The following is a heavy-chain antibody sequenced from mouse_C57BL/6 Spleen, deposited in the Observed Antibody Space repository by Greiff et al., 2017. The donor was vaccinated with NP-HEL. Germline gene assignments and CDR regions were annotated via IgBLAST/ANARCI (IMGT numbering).Heavy chain of an antibody. Sequence: VMLVESGPELVKPGASVKISCKASGYAFSSSWMNWVKQRPGKGLEWIGRIYPGDGDTNYNGKFKGKATLTADKSSSTAYMQLSSLTSEDSAVYFCARAAAQAIFDYWGQGTTLTVSS. CDR3: ARAAAQAIFDY. CDR1: GYAFSSSW. CDR2: IYPGDGDT. J-gene: IGHJ2*01. D-gene: IGHD3-2*02. V-gene: IGHV1-82*01.